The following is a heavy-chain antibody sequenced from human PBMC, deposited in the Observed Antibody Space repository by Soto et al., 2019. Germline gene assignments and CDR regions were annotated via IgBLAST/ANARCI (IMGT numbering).Heavy chain of an antibody. V-gene: IGHV4-39*01. CDR3: AKRLWLVDVAYFDY. Sequence: QLQLQESGPGLVKPSETLSLTCTVSGDSISSSACYWGWFRQPPGKGLEWIGSLYCGGGTYYNPSLKSRVTIFVDTSKNQLSLKLSSVTAADSAVYYCAKRLWLVDVAYFDYWGQGTLVTVSS. CDR1: GDSISSSACY. J-gene: IGHJ4*02. CDR2: LYCGGGT. D-gene: IGHD2-21*01.